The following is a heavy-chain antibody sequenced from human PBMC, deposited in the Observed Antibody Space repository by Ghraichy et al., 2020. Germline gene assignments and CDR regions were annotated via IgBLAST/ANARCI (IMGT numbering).Heavy chain of an antibody. D-gene: IGHD3-22*01. CDR1: GGSVSSGSYY. V-gene: IGHV4-61*01. Sequence: SETLSLTCTVSGGSVSSGSYYWSWIRQPPGKGLEWIGYIYYSGSTNYNPSLKSRVTISVDTSKNQFSLKLSSVTAADTAVYYCARDLSPGSSGYYYGPRYYYYYGMDVWGQGTTVTVSS. J-gene: IGHJ6*02. CDR2: IYYSGST. CDR3: ARDLSPGSSGYYYGPRYYYYYGMDV.